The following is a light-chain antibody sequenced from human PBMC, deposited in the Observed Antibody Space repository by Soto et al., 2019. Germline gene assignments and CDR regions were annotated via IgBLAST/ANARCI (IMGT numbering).Light chain of an antibody. Sequence: QSVLTQPPSVSAAAGQKVTISCSGSSSNIGNHYVSWYQQFQGTAPKRLIYDNDKRPPGIPDRFSGSKSGTSATLAIAGLQTGDEADYYCATWDTSLSGSVFGTGTKVTVL. CDR1: SSNIGNHY. J-gene: IGLJ1*01. V-gene: IGLV1-51*01. CDR3: ATWDTSLSGSV. CDR2: DND.